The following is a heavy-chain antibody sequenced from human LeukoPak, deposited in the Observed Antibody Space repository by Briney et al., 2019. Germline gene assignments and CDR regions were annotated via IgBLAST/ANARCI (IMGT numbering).Heavy chain of an antibody. CDR2: INPNSGGT. J-gene: IGHJ5*02. D-gene: IGHD3-10*01. CDR1: GYTFTGYY. Sequence: GASVKVSXKASGYTFTGYYMHWVRQAPGQGLEWMGRINPNSGGTNYAQKFQGRVTMTRDTSISTAYMELSRLRSDDTAVYYCVREFDEGMVRGFDPWGQGTLVTVSS. CDR3: VREFDEGMVRGFDP. V-gene: IGHV1-2*06.